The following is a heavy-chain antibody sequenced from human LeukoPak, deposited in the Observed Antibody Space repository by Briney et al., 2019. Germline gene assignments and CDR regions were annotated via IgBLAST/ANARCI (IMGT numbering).Heavy chain of an antibody. CDR2: MNPSGNT. D-gene: IGHD3-3*01. CDR1: GYTFTSYG. J-gene: IGHJ5*02. CDR3: ARDRLERSYYDFWSGYQNWFDP. Sequence: ASVKVSCKASGYTFTSYGISWVRQAPGQGLEWMGWMNPSGNTRYAQKVQGRITMTRDTSISTAYMELSSLRSEDTAVYYCARDRLERSYYDFWSGYQNWFDPWGQGTLVTVSS. V-gene: IGHV1-8*02.